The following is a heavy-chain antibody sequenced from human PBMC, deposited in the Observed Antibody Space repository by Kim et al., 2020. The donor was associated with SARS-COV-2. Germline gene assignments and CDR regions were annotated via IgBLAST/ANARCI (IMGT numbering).Heavy chain of an antibody. V-gene: IGHV4-59*01. D-gene: IGHD5-12*01. Sequence: SETLSLTCTVSGGSISSYYWSWIRQPPGKGLEWIGYIYYSGSTNYNPSLKSRVTISVDTSKNQFSLKLSSVTAADTAVYYCASTSGGYGANYYYYYYYMDVWGKGTTVTVSS. CDR1: GGSISSYY. CDR2: IYYSGST. J-gene: IGHJ6*03. CDR3: ASTSGGYGANYYYYYYYMDV.